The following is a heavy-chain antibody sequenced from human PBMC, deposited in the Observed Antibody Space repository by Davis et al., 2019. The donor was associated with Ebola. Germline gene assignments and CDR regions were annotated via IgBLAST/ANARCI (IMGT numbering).Heavy chain of an antibody. CDR2: IYYSGST. Sequence: SETLSLTCTVSGGSISISSYYWGWIRQPPGKGLEWIGSIYYSGSTYYNPSLKSRVTISVDTSKNQFSLKLSSVTAADTAVYYCARQVAVAVYFDYWGQGTLVTVSS. CDR3: ARQVAVAVYFDY. J-gene: IGHJ4*02. V-gene: IGHV4-39*01. CDR1: GGSISISSYY. D-gene: IGHD6-19*01.